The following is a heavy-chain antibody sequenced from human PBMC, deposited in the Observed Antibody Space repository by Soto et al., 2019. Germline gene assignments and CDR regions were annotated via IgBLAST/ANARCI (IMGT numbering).Heavy chain of an antibody. CDR3: ARPKGTSYSAFDT. J-gene: IGHJ3*02. D-gene: IGHD2-21*01. Sequence: GGSLRLSCAPSGFTFSSHAMHWVRQAPGKGLERVAVRSYDGSNKYYADPVKGRFTISRDNSKNTLYLQMNSLRAEDTVVYYCARPKGTSYSAFDTWGRGTMVTVSS. CDR1: GFTFSSHA. V-gene: IGHV3-30-3*01. CDR2: RSYDGSNK.